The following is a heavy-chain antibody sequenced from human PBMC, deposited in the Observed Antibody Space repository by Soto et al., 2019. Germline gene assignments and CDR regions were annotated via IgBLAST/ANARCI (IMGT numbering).Heavy chain of an antibody. D-gene: IGHD1-26*01. Sequence: SLRLSCAASGFTFSSYAMSWVRQAPGKGLEWVSAISGSGGSTYYADSVKGRFTISRDNSKNTLYLQMNSLRAEDTAVYYCAKDGVYYLDYYYGMDVWGQGTTVTVSS. CDR1: GFTFSSYA. J-gene: IGHJ6*02. CDR3: AKDGVYYLDYYYGMDV. CDR2: ISGSGGST. V-gene: IGHV3-23*01.